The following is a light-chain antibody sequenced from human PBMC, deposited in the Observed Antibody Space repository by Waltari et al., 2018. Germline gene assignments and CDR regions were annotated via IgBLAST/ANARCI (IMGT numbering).Light chain of an antibody. Sequence: DIQMTQSPSSLSASVGDSVSITCRASQSISTYLSWYQQKPGGAPKLLIFSASSLQSGVPSRCTGTGSGTDFTLTISSLQPEDSATYYCQQSYNYHPYTFGQGTKLEIK. J-gene: IGKJ2*01. V-gene: IGKV1-39*01. CDR1: QSISTY. CDR3: QQSYNYHPYT. CDR2: SAS.